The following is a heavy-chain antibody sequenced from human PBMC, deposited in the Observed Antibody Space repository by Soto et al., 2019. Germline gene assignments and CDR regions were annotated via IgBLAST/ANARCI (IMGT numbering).Heavy chain of an antibody. CDR2: ISNNGGST. CDR3: AKDPDISGWYQTDLDY. CDR1: GFIFSSFA. J-gene: IGHJ4*02. V-gene: IGHV3-23*01. D-gene: IGHD6-19*01. Sequence: LRLSCAASGFIFSSFAMSWVRQAPGKGLEWVSTISNNGGSTYSADSVKGRFTISRDNSKNTLYLQMNSLRAEDTAVYYCAKDPDISGWYQTDLDYWGQGTLVTVSS.